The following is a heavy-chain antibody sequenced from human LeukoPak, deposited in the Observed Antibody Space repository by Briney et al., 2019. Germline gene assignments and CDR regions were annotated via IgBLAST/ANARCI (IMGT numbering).Heavy chain of an antibody. CDR3: ARGVTMIGRLRFDP. V-gene: IGHV4-38-2*02. CDR2: IYHSGST. J-gene: IGHJ5*02. D-gene: IGHD3-22*01. Sequence: SETLSLTCTVSGYSISSGYYWGWIRQPPGKGLEWIGNIYHSGSTYYNASLKSRVTISIDTSKNQFSLKLSSVTAADTAVYYCARGVTMIGRLRFDPWGQGTLVTVSS. CDR1: GYSISSGYY.